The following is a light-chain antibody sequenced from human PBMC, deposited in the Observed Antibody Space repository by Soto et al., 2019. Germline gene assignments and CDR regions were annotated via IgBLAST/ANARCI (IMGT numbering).Light chain of an antibody. CDR2: SNN. CDR3: AAWDDSLNGLYV. J-gene: IGLJ1*01. CDR1: SSNIGSNT. V-gene: IGLV1-44*01. Sequence: QSVLTQPPSASGTPGQRVTISCSGSSSNIGSNTVNWYQQLPGTAPKLLIYSNNQRPSGVPDRFSVSKSGTSASLAISGLQSEDEADYYCAAWDDSLNGLYVFGTGTKVTV.